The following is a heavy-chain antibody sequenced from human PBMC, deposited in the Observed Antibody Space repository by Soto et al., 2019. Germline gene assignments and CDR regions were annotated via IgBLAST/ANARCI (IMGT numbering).Heavy chain of an antibody. V-gene: IGHV4-34*01. CDR2: INHAGTT. CDR3: ATGGLFPS. CDR1: GGYFTANY. Sequence: QVQLQQWGAGLLKPSETLSLTCNIYGGYFTANYWSWIRQTPGKGLEWLGEINHAGTTDYNPSVEDRIIISADASKNQFSLKLTAVTAADTATYYCATGGLFPSWGQGTLVTVSS. D-gene: IGHD3-3*01. J-gene: IGHJ5*02.